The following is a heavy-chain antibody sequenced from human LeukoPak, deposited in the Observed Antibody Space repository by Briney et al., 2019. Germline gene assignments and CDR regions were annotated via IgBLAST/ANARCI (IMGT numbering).Heavy chain of an antibody. CDR3: ARAPPRMTNPLDY. J-gene: IGHJ4*02. D-gene: IGHD4-17*01. CDR1: GYTFTGYY. CDR2: INPNSGGT. V-gene: IGHV1-2*02. Sequence: ASVKVSCKASGYTFTGYYMHWVRQAPGQGLEWMGWINPNSGGTNYAQKFQGRVTMTRDTSISTAYMELSRLRSDDTAVYYCARAPPRMTNPLDYWGQGTLVTVSS.